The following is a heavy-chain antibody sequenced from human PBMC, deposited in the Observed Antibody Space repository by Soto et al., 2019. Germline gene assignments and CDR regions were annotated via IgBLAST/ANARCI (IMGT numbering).Heavy chain of an antibody. J-gene: IGHJ4*02. CDR2: IHYSGST. Sequence: SETLSLTCTVSGGSISGYYWSWIRQPPGKGLEWIGYIHYSGSTIYNPSLKSRVTISVDTSKNQFSLKLSSVTAADTAVYYCERLTFFEYYFDYWGRGTLVTVSS. V-gene: IGHV4-59*01. D-gene: IGHD2-21*02. CDR3: ERLTFFEYYFDY. CDR1: GGSISGYY.